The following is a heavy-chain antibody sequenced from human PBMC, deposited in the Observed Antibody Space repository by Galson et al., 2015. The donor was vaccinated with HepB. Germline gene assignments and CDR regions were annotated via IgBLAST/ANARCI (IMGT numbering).Heavy chain of an antibody. CDR3: AKDELDIVVVVAATPDYYYYGMDV. Sequence: SLRLSCAASGFTFSSYGMHWVRQAPGKGLEWVAVISYDGSNKYYADSVKGRFTISRDNSKNTLYLQMNSLRAEDTAVYYCAKDELDIVVVVAATPDYYYYGMDVWGQGTTVTVSS. D-gene: IGHD2-15*01. CDR2: ISYDGSNK. CDR1: GFTFSSYG. J-gene: IGHJ6*02. V-gene: IGHV3-30*18.